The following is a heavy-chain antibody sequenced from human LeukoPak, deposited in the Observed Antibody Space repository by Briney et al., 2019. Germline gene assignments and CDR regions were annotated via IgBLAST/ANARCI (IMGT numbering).Heavy chain of an antibody. J-gene: IGHJ4*02. Sequence: GSLRLSCAASGFTFSSYGMHWVRQAPGKGLEWVAVIWYDGSNKYYADSVKGRFTISRDNSKNTLYLQMNSLRAEDTAVYYCAKEAYIEMATITPDYWGQGTLVTVSS. CDR3: AKEAYIEMATITPDY. CDR2: IWYDGSNK. CDR1: GFTFSSYG. V-gene: IGHV3-33*06. D-gene: IGHD5-24*01.